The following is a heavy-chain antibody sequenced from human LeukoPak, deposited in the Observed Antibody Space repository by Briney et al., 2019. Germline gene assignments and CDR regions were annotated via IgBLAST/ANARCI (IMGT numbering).Heavy chain of an antibody. D-gene: IGHD2-2*01. Sequence: GRSLRLSCAASGFTFSSYGMHWVRQAPGKGLEWVAFIRYDGINKYYEDSVKGRFTISRDNSKNTLYLQMNSMRVEDTAVYYCAKVHCSTTSCYFPDSWGQGTLVTVSS. J-gene: IGHJ4*02. CDR2: IRYDGINK. CDR1: GFTFSSYG. CDR3: AKVHCSTTSCYFPDS. V-gene: IGHV3-30*02.